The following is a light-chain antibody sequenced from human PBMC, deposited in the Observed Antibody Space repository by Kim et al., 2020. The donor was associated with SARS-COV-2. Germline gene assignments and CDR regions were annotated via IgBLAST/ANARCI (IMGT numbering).Light chain of an antibody. CDR2: DVS. CDR1: SSDFSDYNY. CDR3: SSYTITDIYV. J-gene: IGLJ1*01. Sequence: QSALTQPASVSGSPGQSITISCTETSSDFSDYNYVSWYQQHPGKAPKLLIYDVSIRPSGGSARFSGSKSGNTASLTISGLQAEDEADYYCSSYTITDIYVFGTGTKVTVL. V-gene: IGLV2-14*03.